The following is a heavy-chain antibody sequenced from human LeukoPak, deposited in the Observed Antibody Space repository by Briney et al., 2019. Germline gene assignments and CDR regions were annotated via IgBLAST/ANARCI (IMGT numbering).Heavy chain of an antibody. CDR2: IDGISKSI. D-gene: IGHD6-19*01. CDR1: EFTFHPYS. V-gene: IGHV3-21*01. CDR3: ARLRGSSGWYYFDS. Sequence: PGGSLRLSCAASEFTFHPYSMNWVRQAPGKGLEWVSSIDGISKSIHYAESVKGRFTVSRDNAKNSLFLQMNSLRAEDTAVYYCARLRGSSGWYYFDSWGQGTLVTVSS. J-gene: IGHJ4*02.